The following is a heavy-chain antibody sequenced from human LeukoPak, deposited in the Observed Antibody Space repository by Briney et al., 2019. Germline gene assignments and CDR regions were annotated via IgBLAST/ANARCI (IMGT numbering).Heavy chain of an antibody. Sequence: SETLSLTCGVYGGSFSGYYWSWIRQPPGKGLEWIGEINHSGSTNYNPSLKSRVTISVDKSKNLFSLKLSSVTAADTAVYYCASVGGGYSFDYWGQGTLVTVSS. D-gene: IGHD3-22*01. V-gene: IGHV4-34*01. CDR3: ASVGGGYSFDY. CDR1: GGSFSGYY. CDR2: INHSGST. J-gene: IGHJ4*02.